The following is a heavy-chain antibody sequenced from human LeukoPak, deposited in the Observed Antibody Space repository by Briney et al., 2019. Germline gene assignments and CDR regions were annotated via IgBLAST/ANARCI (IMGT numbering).Heavy chain of an antibody. J-gene: IGHJ6*02. CDR2: IYYIGNT. V-gene: IGHV4-59*08. Sequence: SETLSLTCTVSGGSISSYYWSWIRQPPGKGLEWIGYIYYIGNTIYNPSLKSRVTISVDTSKNQFSLKLTSETAADTAVYYCARHDAVPVFRNGMDVWGQGTTVTVSS. CDR1: GGSISSYY. CDR3: ARHDAVPVFRNGMDV. D-gene: IGHD2-2*01.